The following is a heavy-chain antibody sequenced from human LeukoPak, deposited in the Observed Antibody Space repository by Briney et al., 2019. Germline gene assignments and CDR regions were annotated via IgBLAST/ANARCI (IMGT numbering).Heavy chain of an antibody. CDR1: GGSISSYY. V-gene: IGHV4-59*01. D-gene: IGHD2-15*01. CDR3: ARVEVGAANRQWYGMDV. CDR2: VDYRGNT. Sequence: SETLSLTCTISGGSISSYYWSWIRQPPGKGLEWIGYVDYRGNTNYNPSLKRRVTISIDTSKSLFSLKLKSVPAADTAVYYCARVEVGAANRQWYGMDVWGQGTTVTVSS. J-gene: IGHJ6*02.